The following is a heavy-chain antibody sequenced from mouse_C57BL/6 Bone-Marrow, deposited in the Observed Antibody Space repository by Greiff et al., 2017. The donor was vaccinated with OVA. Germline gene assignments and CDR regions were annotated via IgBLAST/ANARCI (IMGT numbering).Heavy chain of an antibody. D-gene: IGHD1-1*01. CDR3: ASVYYYGSSYWYFDV. V-gene: IGHV1-9*01. J-gene: IGHJ1*03. CDR1: GYTFTGYW. Sequence: VKLMESGAELMKPGASVKLSCKATGYTFTGYWIEWVKQRPGHGLEWIGEILPGSGSTNYNEKFKGKATFTADTSANTADMQLSSLTTEDSAIYYCASVYYYGSSYWYFDVWGTGTTVTVSS. CDR2: ILPGSGST.